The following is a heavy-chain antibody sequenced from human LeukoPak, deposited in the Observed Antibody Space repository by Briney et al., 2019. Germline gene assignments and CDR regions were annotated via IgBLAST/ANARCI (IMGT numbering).Heavy chain of an antibody. CDR2: IYQTTT. V-gene: IGHV4-59*01. CDR1: GDSMSPYF. CDR3: ARNFPGRTEDV. Sequence: SETLSRTCTVSGDSMSPYFWTWVRQSPGKGLEWVGYIYQTTTTYNPSLKGRVTISTDMSQNQLSLKVTSVTAADTAVYYCARNFPGRTEDVWGKGTTVIVSS. J-gene: IGHJ6*04. D-gene: IGHD1-14*01.